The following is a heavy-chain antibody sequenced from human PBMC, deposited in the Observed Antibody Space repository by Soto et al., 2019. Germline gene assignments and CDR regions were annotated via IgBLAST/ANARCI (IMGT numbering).Heavy chain of an antibody. CDR3: ARAVAEAADFDY. CDR1: GYTFTGYA. CDR2: INAGNGNT. J-gene: IGHJ4*02. D-gene: IGHD6-19*01. Sequence: GASVKVSCKASGYTFTGYAMHWVRQAPGQRLEWMGWINAGNGNTKYSQKFQGRVTITRDTSASTAYMELSSLRSEDTAVYYCARAVAEAADFDYWGQGTLDTDS. V-gene: IGHV1-3*01.